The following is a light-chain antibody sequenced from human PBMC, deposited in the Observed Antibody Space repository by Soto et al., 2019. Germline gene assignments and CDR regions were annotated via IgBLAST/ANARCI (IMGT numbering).Light chain of an antibody. J-gene: IGKJ2*01. CDR3: QQSNNWPLL. CDR1: QSVSSN. V-gene: IGKV3-15*01. CDR2: GAS. Sequence: EIVMTQSPATLSVSPGERATLSCRASQSVSSNLAWYQQKPGQAPRLLIYGASTRATGIPARFSGSGSGTEFTLTISSLQSEDFAVYYCQQSNNWPLLFGQGTKLEIK.